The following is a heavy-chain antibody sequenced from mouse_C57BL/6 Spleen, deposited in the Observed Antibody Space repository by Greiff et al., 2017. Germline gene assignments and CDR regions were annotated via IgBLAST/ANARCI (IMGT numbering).Heavy chain of an antibody. V-gene: IGHV1-62-2*01. Sequence: VQLQESGAELVKPGASVKLSCKASGYTFTEYTIHWVKQRSGQGLEWIGWFYPGSGSIKYNEKFKDKATLTADKSSSTVYMELSRLTSEDSAVYFCARHEARLLRTFGAMDYWGQGTSVTVSS. D-gene: IGHD2-3*01. CDR1: GYTFTEYT. J-gene: IGHJ4*01. CDR2: FYPGSGSI. CDR3: ARHEARLLRTFGAMDY.